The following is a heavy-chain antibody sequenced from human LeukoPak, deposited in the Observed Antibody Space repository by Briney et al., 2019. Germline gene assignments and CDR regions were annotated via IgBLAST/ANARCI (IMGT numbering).Heavy chain of an antibody. J-gene: IGHJ4*02. V-gene: IGHV3-7*01. Sequence: GSLRLSCAASGFTFNSYWMSWVRQAPGKGLEWVANINQGGSEKHYVDSVRGRFTISRDNAKNSLYLQMNSLRDEDTSIYYCARDFGTTDYDLYDYWGQGTLVTVSS. CDR2: INQGGSEK. CDR3: ARDFGTTDYDLYDY. CDR1: GFTFNSYW. D-gene: IGHD3-16*01.